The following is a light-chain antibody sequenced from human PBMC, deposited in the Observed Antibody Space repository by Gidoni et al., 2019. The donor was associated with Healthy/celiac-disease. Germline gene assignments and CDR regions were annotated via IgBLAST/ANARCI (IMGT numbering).Light chain of an antibody. V-gene: IGKV1-13*02. CDR1: QGSSSA. Sequence: AIQLTQSPSSLSASVGDRATITCRASQGSSSALAWYQQKPGKAPKLLIYDASSLESGVPSRFSGSGSGTDFTLTISSLQPEDFATYYCQQYNSYPQGTFGPGTKVDIK. J-gene: IGKJ3*01. CDR3: QQYNSYPQGT. CDR2: DAS.